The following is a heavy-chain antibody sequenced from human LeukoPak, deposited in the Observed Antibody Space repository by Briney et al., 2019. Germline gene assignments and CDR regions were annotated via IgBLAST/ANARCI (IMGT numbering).Heavy chain of an antibody. CDR1: GGTFSSYA. Sequence: VASVKVSCKASGGTFSSYAISWVRQAPGQGLEWMGGIIPIFGTANYAQKFQGRVTITADESTSTAYMELSSLRSEDTAVYYCARDSRLGYDFWSGYSDYWGQGTKVTVSS. CDR3: ARDSRLGYDFWSGYSDY. V-gene: IGHV1-69*13. CDR2: IIPIFGTA. D-gene: IGHD3-3*01. J-gene: IGHJ3*01.